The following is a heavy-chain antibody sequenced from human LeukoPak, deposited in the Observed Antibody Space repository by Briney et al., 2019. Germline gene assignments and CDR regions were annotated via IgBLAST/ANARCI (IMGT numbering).Heavy chain of an antibody. V-gene: IGHV5-10-1*01. J-gene: IGHJ4*02. CDR3: ASYGSGVAFDY. CDR2: IDPSDSYT. D-gene: IGHD3-10*01. CDR1: GYSFTSYW. Sequence: GESLKISCKGSGYSFTSYWISWVRQMPGKGLGWMGRIDPSDSYTNYSPSFQGHVTISADKSISTAYLQWSSLKASDTAMYYCASYGSGVAFDYWGQGTLVTVSS.